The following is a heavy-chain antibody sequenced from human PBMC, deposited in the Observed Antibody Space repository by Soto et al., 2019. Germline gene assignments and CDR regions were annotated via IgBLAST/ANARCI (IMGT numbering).Heavy chain of an antibody. J-gene: IGHJ5*02. V-gene: IGHV4-59*01. Sequence: SETLSLTCTVSGGSISSYYWSWIRQPPGKGLEWIGYIYYSGSTNYNPSLKSRVTISVDTSKNQFSLKLSSVTAADTAVYYCARDNGPYSSSHNWFDPWGQGTLVTVSS. D-gene: IGHD6-13*01. CDR3: ARDNGPYSSSHNWFDP. CDR2: IYYSGST. CDR1: GGSISSYY.